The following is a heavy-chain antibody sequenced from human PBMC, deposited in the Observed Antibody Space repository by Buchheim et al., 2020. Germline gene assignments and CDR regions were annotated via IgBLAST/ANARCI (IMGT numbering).Heavy chain of an antibody. CDR2: ISSSSSTI. D-gene: IGHD2-2*01. CDR3: ARALEVPPDY. Sequence: EVQLVESGGGLVQPGGSLRLSCAASGFTFSSYSMNWVRQAPGKGLEWVSYISSSSSTIYYADSVKGRFTISRDNAKNPLYPQMNSLRDEDTAVYYCARALEVPPDYWGQGTL. J-gene: IGHJ4*02. V-gene: IGHV3-48*02. CDR1: GFTFSSYS.